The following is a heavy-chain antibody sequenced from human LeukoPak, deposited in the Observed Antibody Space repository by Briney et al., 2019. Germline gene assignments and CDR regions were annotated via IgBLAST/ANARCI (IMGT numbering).Heavy chain of an antibody. Sequence: SETLSLTCAVYGGSFSGYYWSWIRQPPGKGLEWIGEINHSGSTNYNPSLKSRVTISVDTSKNQFSLKLSSVTAADTAVYYCASHSVATKSYYYGMDVWGQGTTVTVSS. CDR1: GGSFSGYY. J-gene: IGHJ6*02. D-gene: IGHD5-12*01. CDR3: ASHSVATKSYYYGMDV. CDR2: INHSGST. V-gene: IGHV4-34*01.